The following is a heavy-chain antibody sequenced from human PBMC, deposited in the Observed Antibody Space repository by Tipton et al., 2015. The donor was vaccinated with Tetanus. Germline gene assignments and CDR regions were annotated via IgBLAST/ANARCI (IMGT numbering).Heavy chain of an antibody. V-gene: IGHV4-4*02. CDR2: IHHSGST. CDR3: ANCGSACAF. J-gene: IGHJ4*02. CDR1: GGSISGSNW. Sequence: TLSLTCAVSGGSISGSNWWSWVRQPPGKGPEWIGEIHHSGSTNYNPSLKSRVTISVDKSKNQFSLKLTSVTAADTAVYYCANCGSACAFWGQGTQVTVSS. D-gene: IGHD6-19*01.